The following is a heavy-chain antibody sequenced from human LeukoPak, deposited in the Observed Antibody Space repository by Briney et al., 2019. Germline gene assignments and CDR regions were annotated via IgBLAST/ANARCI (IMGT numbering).Heavy chain of an antibody. V-gene: IGHV3-33*01. Sequence: PWGSLRLSCAASGFPFSSYGMHWVRQAPGKGLEWVAVIWYDGSNKYYADSVKGRFTISRDNSKNTLYLQMNSLRAEDTAVYYCARGLVAGTGYYFDYWGQGTLVTVSS. CDR3: ARGLVAGTGYYFDY. D-gene: IGHD6-19*01. CDR1: GFPFSSYG. CDR2: IWYDGSNK. J-gene: IGHJ4*02.